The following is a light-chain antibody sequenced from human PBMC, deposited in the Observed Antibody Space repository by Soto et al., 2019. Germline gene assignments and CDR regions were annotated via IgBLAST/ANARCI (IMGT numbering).Light chain of an antibody. CDR2: AAS. CDR1: QGINNW. J-gene: IGKJ4*01. Sequence: DIQMTQSPSSVSASIGDRVTITCRASQGINNWLAWYQQKPGKAPKLLIYAASSLQSGVPSRFSGSGSGTVFTLTINNLQSDDFATYYCQQANSFLALTFGGGTKVEIK. CDR3: QQANSFLALT. V-gene: IGKV1-12*01.